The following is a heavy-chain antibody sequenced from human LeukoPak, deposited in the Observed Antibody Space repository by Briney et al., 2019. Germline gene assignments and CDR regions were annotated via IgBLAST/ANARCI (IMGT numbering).Heavy chain of an antibody. J-gene: IGHJ3*02. CDR2: INPSGGST. CDR1: GYTFTNYY. V-gene: IGHV1-46*01. D-gene: IGHD3-22*01. CDR3: ARTLVVINDAFDI. Sequence: ASVKVSCKASGYTFTNYYIHWVRQAPGQGLECMGTINPSGGSTSYAQKFQGRVTMTRDMSTSTVYMELSSLRSEDTAVYYCARTLVVINDAFDIWGQGTMVTVSS.